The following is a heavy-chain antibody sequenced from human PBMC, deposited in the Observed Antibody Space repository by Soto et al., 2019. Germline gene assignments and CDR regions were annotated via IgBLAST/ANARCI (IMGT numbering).Heavy chain of an antibody. D-gene: IGHD3-22*01. Sequence: GGSLRLSCAASGFTFSSYWMSWVRQAPGKGLEWVANIKQDGSEKYYVDSVKGRFTISRDNSNNTLYLQMNMLRAEDTSVYYCAKGNVGDNSSGYYLYYFDCWGQGTLVTVSS. V-gene: IGHV3-7*03. J-gene: IGHJ4*02. CDR1: GFTFSSYW. CDR3: AKGNVGDNSSGYYLYYFDC. CDR2: IKQDGSEK.